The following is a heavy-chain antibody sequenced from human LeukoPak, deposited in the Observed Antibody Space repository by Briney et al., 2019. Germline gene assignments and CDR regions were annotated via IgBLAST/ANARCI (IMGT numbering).Heavy chain of an antibody. CDR3: ARGQIVVVPAAKVRSQSFDY. D-gene: IGHD2-2*01. Sequence: GRSLRLSCAASGFTFSSYGMHWVRQAPGKGLEWVAVIWYDGSNKYYADSVKGRFTISRDNSKNTLYLQMNSLRAEDTAVYYCARGQIVVVPAAKVRSQSFDYWGQGTLVTVSS. V-gene: IGHV3-33*01. CDR2: IWYDGSNK. CDR1: GFTFSSYG. J-gene: IGHJ4*02.